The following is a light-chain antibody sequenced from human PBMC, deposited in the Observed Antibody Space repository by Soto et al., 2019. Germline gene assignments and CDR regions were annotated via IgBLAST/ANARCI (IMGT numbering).Light chain of an antibody. Sequence: EIVLTQSPVTLSLSPGERATLSCRASQSVSSYLAWYQQKPGQAPRLLIYDASNRATGIPARFSGSGSGTDFTLTISSLEPEDFALYYCQQRSSWPSTFGGGTKVEIK. V-gene: IGKV3-11*01. J-gene: IGKJ4*01. CDR1: QSVSSY. CDR3: QQRSSWPST. CDR2: DAS.